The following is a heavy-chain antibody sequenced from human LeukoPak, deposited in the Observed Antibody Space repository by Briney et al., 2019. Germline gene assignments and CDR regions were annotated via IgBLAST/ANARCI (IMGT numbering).Heavy chain of an antibody. Sequence: ASVKVSCKASGYTFTDYYMHWVRQAPGQGLEWMGWINPNSGGTNYAQKFQGRVTMTRDTSISTAYMELSRLRSDDTAVYYCASERSGYDFVLPVWFDPWGQGTLVTVSS. J-gene: IGHJ5*02. D-gene: IGHD5-12*01. V-gene: IGHV1-2*02. CDR1: GYTFTDYY. CDR2: INPNSGGT. CDR3: ASERSGYDFVLPVWFDP.